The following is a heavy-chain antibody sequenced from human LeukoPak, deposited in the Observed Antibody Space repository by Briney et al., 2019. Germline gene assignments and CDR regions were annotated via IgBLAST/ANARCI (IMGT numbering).Heavy chain of an antibody. J-gene: IGHJ4*02. CDR3: VRVSSGYYKERNFDY. CDR2: INHSGST. Sequence: SETLSLTCAVYGGSFSGYYWSWIRQPPGKGLEWIGEINHSGSTNYNPSLKSRVTISVDTSKNQFSLKLSSVTAADTAVYYCVRVSSGYYKERNFDYWGQGTLVTVSS. D-gene: IGHD3-22*01. V-gene: IGHV4-34*01. CDR1: GGSFSGYY.